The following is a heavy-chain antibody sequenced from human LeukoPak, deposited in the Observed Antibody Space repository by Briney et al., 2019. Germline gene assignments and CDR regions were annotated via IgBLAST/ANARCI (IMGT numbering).Heavy chain of an antibody. D-gene: IGHD3-10*01. CDR1: GVSISSSNW. V-gene: IGHV4-4*02. J-gene: IGHJ3*02. CDR3: AVGGVYLRGGAEAFDI. CDR2: IYHSGST. Sequence: SETLSLTCAVSGVSISSSNWWSWVRQPPGKGLEWIGEIYHSGSTNYNPSLKSRVTISVDKSKNQFSLKLSSVTAADTAVYYCAVGGVYLRGGAEAFDIWGQGTMVTVSS.